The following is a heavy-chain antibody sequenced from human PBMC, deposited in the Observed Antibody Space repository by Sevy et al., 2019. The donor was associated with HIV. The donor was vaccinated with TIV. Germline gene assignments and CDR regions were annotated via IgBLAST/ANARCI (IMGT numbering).Heavy chain of an antibody. Sequence: GGSLRLSCAASGFIFDDYGMSWVRQVRGKGLEWVSGITWNSVSTGDADSVKGRFTISRDNAKNSLYLQMNSLRAEDTALYYCARGHSSDYHYYMDVWGKGTTVTVSS. CDR2: ITWNSVST. CDR3: ARGHSSDYHYYMDV. V-gene: IGHV3-20*04. D-gene: IGHD3-10*01. CDR1: GFIFDDYG. J-gene: IGHJ6*03.